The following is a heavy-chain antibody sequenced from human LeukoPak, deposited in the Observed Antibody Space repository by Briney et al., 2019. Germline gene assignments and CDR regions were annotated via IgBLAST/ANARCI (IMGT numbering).Heavy chain of an antibody. Sequence: GGSLSLPCAASGFTVSSIHMVWVRQAPGKGLEWVSVTYTGGNSYYADSVKGRFIISRDISKNTLYLQMNSLRAEDSALYYCARGGRGSAAVVAPRSFDIWGQGTMVTVSS. V-gene: IGHV3-53*01. J-gene: IGHJ3*02. CDR1: GFTVSSIH. D-gene: IGHD3-22*01. CDR2: TYTGGNS. CDR3: ARGGRGSAAVVAPRSFDI.